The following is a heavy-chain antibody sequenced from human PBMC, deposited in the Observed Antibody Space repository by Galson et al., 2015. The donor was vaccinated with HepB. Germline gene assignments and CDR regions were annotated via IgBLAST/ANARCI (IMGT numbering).Heavy chain of an antibody. J-gene: IGHJ6*02. CDR1: GFTFSSYA. CDR2: ISGSGGST. CDR3: AKNTGVVVVEYGMDV. V-gene: IGHV3-23*01. Sequence: SLRLSCAASGFTFSSYAMSWVRQAPGKGLEWVSAISGSGGSTYYADSVKGRFTISRDNSKNTLYLQMNSLRAEDTAVYYCAKNTGVVVVEYGMDVWGQGTTVTVSS. D-gene: IGHD3-22*01.